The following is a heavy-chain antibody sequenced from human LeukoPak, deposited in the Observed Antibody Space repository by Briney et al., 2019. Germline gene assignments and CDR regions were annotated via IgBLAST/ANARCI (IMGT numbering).Heavy chain of an antibody. CDR3: TRGDSSTGYEY. CDR1: GYNFPNYW. V-gene: IGHV5-51*01. J-gene: IGHJ4*02. D-gene: IGHD6-13*01. Sequence: GGSLQISCKGSGYNFPNYWIGWVRQMPGKGLEWMGIIYPGDSDTRYSPSFQGLVTISADKSISTAYLQWSSLKASDTAMYYCTRGDSSTGYEYWGQGTLVTVSS. CDR2: IYPGDSDT.